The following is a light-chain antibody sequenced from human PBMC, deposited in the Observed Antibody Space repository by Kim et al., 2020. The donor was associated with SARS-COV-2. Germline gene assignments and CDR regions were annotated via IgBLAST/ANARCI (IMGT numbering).Light chain of an antibody. Sequence: DIQMTQSPSSLSPSLGDRVTITCRASQSISTYLNWYQQRPGKAPKLLIFSASIVQTEFPSRFRGSGSGTEFTLTISNLQPEDSATYFCQKSYSSHPWTFGQGTKVDIK. J-gene: IGKJ1*01. CDR1: QSISTY. V-gene: IGKV1-39*01. CDR3: QKSYSSHPWT. CDR2: SAS.